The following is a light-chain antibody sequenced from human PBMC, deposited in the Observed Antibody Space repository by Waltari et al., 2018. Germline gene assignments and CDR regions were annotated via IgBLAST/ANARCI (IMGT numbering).Light chain of an antibody. CDR2: DVT. Sequence: QSALTQPRSVSGSPGQSVTISCTGTNSDVGGYKYVSWYQLHPGKAPNLMIYDVTKRPSGVSDRFSGSKSGNTASLTISGLQTDDEADYYCCSYAGFSWVFGGGTELTVL. CDR1: NSDVGGYKY. V-gene: IGLV2-11*01. J-gene: IGLJ3*02. CDR3: CSYAGFSWV.